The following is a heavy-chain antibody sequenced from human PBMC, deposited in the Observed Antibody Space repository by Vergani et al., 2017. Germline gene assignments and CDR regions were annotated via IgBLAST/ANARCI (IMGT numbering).Heavy chain of an antibody. CDR2: IYYSGST. CDR3: ARVDGWFDP. CDR1: GGSISSYY. Sequence: QVQLQESGPGLVKPSETLSLTRTVSGGSISSYYWSWIRQPPGKGLEWIGYIYYSGSTNYNPSLKSRGTISVDTSKNQFALKLSSGTAADTAVYYCARVDGWFDPWGQGTLVTVSS. D-gene: IGHD5-24*01. V-gene: IGHV4-59*01. J-gene: IGHJ5*02.